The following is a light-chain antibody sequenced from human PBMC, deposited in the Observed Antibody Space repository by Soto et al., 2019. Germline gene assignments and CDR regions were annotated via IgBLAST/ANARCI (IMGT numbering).Light chain of an antibody. Sequence: QLVLTQSPSASASLGASVKLTCTLSSGHSSYAIAWHQQRPEKGPRFLMKLNSDGSHNKGDGIPDRFSGSSSGAERYLTISSLQSEDEADYYCQTWDTGIRLFGGGTKVTV. V-gene: IGLV4-69*01. CDR3: QTWDTGIRL. J-gene: IGLJ3*02. CDR1: SGHSSYA. CDR2: LNSDGSH.